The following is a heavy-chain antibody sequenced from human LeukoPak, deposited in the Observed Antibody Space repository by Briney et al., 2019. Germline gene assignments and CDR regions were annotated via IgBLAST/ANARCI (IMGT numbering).Heavy chain of an antibody. J-gene: IGHJ4*02. CDR1: GGSISSSSYY. V-gene: IGHV4-61*01. CDR3: ARDRPSSSWYSALPYY. CDR2: IYYSGST. Sequence: PSETLSLTCTVSGGSISSSSYYWSWIRQPPGKGLEWIGYIYYSGSTNYNPSLKSRVTISVDTSKNQFSLKLSSVTAADTAVYYCARDRPSSSWYSALPYYWGQGTLVTVSS. D-gene: IGHD6-13*01.